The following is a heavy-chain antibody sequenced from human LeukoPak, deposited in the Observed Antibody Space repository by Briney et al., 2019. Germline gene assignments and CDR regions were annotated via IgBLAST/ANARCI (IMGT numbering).Heavy chain of an antibody. CDR1: GFTFSSYD. D-gene: IGHD6-19*01. CDR3: ARGIAVAAWAAFDV. J-gene: IGHJ3*01. Sequence: GGSLRLSCAASGFTFSSYDMHWVRQATGKGLEWVSGIGTAGDTYYAGSVKGRFTISRENAKNSLYLQMNSLRAGDTAVYYCARGIAVAAWAAFDVWGQGTMVTVSS. V-gene: IGHV3-13*01. CDR2: IGTAGDT.